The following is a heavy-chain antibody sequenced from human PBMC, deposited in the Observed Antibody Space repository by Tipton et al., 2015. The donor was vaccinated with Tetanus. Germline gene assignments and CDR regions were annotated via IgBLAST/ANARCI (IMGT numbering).Heavy chain of an antibody. CDR1: GGSISSGDYS. CDR3: ARVKGTYNHYGLDV. J-gene: IGHJ6*02. Sequence: TLSLTCAVSGGSISSGDYSWSWIRQPLGKGLEWIGYIYDSGSTYYNPSLKSRVTISEDRSKNQISLRLRSVTAADTAVYYCARVKGTYNHYGLDVWGQWTTVTVAS. D-gene: IGHD3-10*01. V-gene: IGHV4-30-2*01. CDR2: IYDSGST.